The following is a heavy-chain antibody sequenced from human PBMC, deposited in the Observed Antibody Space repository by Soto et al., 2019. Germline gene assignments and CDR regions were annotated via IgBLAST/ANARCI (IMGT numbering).Heavy chain of an antibody. CDR3: AREDSSGWVLWLDP. D-gene: IGHD6-25*01. CDR2: IYDSGTA. V-gene: IGHV4-59*01. J-gene: IGHJ5*02. Sequence: SETLSLTCSVSGDSITNYAWTWIRQPPGKGLEWIGYIYDSGTANYNPSLKTRVTMSIDRSKRFFSLNLRSVNTADTAIYYCAREDSSGWVLWLDPWGQGILVTVSS. CDR1: GDSITNYA.